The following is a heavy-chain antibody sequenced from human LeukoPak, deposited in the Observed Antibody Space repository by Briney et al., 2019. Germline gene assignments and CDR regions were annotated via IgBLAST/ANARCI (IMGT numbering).Heavy chain of an antibody. J-gene: IGHJ3*02. V-gene: IGHV1-69*06. CDR3: ARGGRIRIFGEVIRTVKDDAFDI. D-gene: IGHD3-3*01. CDR2: IIPIFGTA. Sequence: ASVKVSCKASGGTFSSYAISWVRQAPGQGLEWMGGIIPIFGTANYAQKFQGRVTITADKSTSTAYMELSSLRSEDMAVYYCARGGRIRIFGEVIRTVKDDAFDIWGQGTMVTVSS. CDR1: GGTFSSYA.